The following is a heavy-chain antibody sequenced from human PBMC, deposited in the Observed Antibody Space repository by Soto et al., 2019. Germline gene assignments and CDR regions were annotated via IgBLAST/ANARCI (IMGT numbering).Heavy chain of an antibody. D-gene: IGHD2-8*02. Sequence: ASVKVSCKASGYTFTNYGVSWVRQAPGQGLEWMGWISAYNGNTDYAQKLQGRVTMTTDTSTNTAYVELRSLRSDDTAVYYRARVGAYCTGSSCFDSWGQGTLVTVSS. CDR3: ARVGAYCTGSSCFDS. J-gene: IGHJ4*02. CDR1: GYTFTNYG. CDR2: ISAYNGNT. V-gene: IGHV1-18*01.